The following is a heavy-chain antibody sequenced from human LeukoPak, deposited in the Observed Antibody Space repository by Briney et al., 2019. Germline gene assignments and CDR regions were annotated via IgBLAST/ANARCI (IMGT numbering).Heavy chain of an antibody. J-gene: IGHJ4*02. Sequence: GGSLRLSCAASGFTFSSYEMNWVRQAPGKGLEWVSYISSSGSTIYYADSVKGRFTISRDNAKNSLYLQMNSLRAEDTALYYCAREYTAMVTAYFDYWGQGTLVTVSS. D-gene: IGHD5-18*01. CDR3: AREYTAMVTAYFDY. V-gene: IGHV3-48*03. CDR1: GFTFSSYE. CDR2: ISSSGSTI.